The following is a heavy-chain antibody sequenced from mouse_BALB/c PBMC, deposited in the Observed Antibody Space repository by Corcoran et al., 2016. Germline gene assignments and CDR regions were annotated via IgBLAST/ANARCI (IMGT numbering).Heavy chain of an antibody. Sequence: QVTLKESGPGILQPSQTLSLTCSFSGFSLSTSGMGVSWIRQPSGKGLEWLAHIYWDDDKRYNPSLKSRLTISKDTSSNQVFLKITSVDTADTATYYCARRGYGSSYGFAYWGQGTLVTVSA. D-gene: IGHD1-1*01. V-gene: IGHV8-12*01. CDR3: ARRGYGSSYGFAY. J-gene: IGHJ3*01. CDR1: GFSLSTSGMG. CDR2: IYWDDDK.